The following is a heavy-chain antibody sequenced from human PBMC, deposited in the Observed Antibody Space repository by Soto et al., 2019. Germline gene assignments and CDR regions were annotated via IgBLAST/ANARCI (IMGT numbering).Heavy chain of an antibody. CDR1: GFTFGDYS. Sequence: GGSLRLSCSSSGFTFGDYSPSWVRQAPGKGLEWVGFIGGKTYGGATQYAASVKGRFTISRDDSNNMAYLQMNSLETEDTAVYYCARAGPPDSYLSLYIYTFDYSGQGTVVTVSS. J-gene: IGHJ4*02. CDR3: ARAGPPDSYLSLYIYTFDY. CDR2: IGGKTYGGAT. V-gene: IGHV3-49*04. D-gene: IGHD3-16*02.